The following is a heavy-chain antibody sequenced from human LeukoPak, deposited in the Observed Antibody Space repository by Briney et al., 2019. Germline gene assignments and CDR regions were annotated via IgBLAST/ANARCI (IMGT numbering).Heavy chain of an antibody. D-gene: IGHD2/OR15-2a*01. J-gene: IGHJ4*02. Sequence: GGSLRLSCAASGFIFSSYSMNWVRQAPGKGLEWISYISSSSSSIYYADSVKGRFTISRDNAKNSLYLQMNSLRAEDTAVYYCATESTLRVDYWGQGTLVTVSS. CDR3: ATESTLRVDY. CDR2: ISSSSSSI. V-gene: IGHV3-48*01. CDR1: GFIFSSYS.